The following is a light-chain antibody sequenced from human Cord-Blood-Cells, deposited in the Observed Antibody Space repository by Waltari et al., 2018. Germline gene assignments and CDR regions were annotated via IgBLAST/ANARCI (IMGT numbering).Light chain of an antibody. CDR3: QAWDSSTLV. Sequence: SYELTQPPSVSVSPGQTASTTCSGDKLGEKYACWYQQKPGQSPVLVIYQDSKRPSGIPERFSGSNSGNTATLTISGTQAMDEADYYCQAWDSSTLVFGGGTKLTVL. J-gene: IGLJ2*01. V-gene: IGLV3-1*01. CDR1: KLGEKY. CDR2: QDS.